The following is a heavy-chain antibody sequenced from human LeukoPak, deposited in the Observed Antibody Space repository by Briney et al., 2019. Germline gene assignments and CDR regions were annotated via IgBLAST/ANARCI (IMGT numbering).Heavy chain of an antibody. V-gene: IGHV4-39*07. Sequence: PPETLSLTCILSGGSISSSNYYWGWIRQSAGKGLEWIGRIYSRGSTYYNPSLKSRVIVSSDMSKNQFSLMLNSVTAADTAVYYCARGWALAITPRYYYMDVWGKGTTVTVSS. CDR1: GGSISSSNYY. CDR3: ARGWALAITPRYYYMDV. CDR2: IYSRGST. J-gene: IGHJ6*03. D-gene: IGHD5-12*01.